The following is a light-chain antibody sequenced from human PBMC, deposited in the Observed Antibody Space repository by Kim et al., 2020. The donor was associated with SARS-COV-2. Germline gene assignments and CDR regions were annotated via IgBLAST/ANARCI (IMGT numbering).Light chain of an antibody. CDR3: HQRCDRPLYT. Sequence: FSPGESATLSCRAGQSVSSNLASWHQQPRDDPTRLIFDAANRTAAGLAEFCGGGSAGTVSLPIISLEPDDFVVYYCHQRCDRPLYTFGQGTKLEIK. V-gene: IGKV3-11*02. J-gene: IGKJ2*01. CDR2: DAA. CDR1: QSVSSN.